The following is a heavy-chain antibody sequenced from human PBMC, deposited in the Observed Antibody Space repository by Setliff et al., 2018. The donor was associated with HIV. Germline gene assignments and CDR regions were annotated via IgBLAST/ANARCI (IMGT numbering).Heavy chain of an antibody. V-gene: IGHV4-61*02. Sequence: KTSETLSLTCTVSGGSISSGSYFWTWIRQPAGKGLEWIGRIYTSGSTNYNPSLKSRVTISVDTSKNQFSLKLSSVSAADTAVYYCARVSKTYWYSIPRDYYHHMDVWGKGTTVTVSS. J-gene: IGHJ6*03. CDR3: ARVSKTYWYSIPRDYYHHMDV. D-gene: IGHD2-8*02. CDR1: GGSISSGSYF. CDR2: IYTSGST.